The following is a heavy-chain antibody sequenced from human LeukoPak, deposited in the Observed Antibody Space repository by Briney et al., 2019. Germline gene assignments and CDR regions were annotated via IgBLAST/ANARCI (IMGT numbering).Heavy chain of an antibody. V-gene: IGHV1-3*03. CDR2: INAGNGNT. D-gene: IGHD3-16*01. CDR3: ARLSVWYGSFDY. J-gene: IGHJ4*02. CDR1: GYTFTSYG. Sequence: GASVKVSCKASGYTFTSYGISWVRQAPGQGLEWMGWINAGNGNTKYSQEFQGRVTITRDTSASTAYMELSSLRSEDMAVYYCARLSVWYGSFDYWGQGTLVTVSS.